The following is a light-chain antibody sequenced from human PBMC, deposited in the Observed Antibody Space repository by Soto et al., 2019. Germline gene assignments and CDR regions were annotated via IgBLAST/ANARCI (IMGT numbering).Light chain of an antibody. CDR3: NSYITVSTYV. CDR1: SSDIGGYNF. V-gene: IGLV2-14*03. Sequence: QSALTQPASVSGSPGQSITISCTGTSSDIGGYNFVSWYQHHPGKAPKLLIHDVSNRPSGVSSRFSGSKSGNTASLTISWLQAEDEADYYCNSYITVSTYVFGSGTKVTVL. CDR2: DVS. J-gene: IGLJ1*01.